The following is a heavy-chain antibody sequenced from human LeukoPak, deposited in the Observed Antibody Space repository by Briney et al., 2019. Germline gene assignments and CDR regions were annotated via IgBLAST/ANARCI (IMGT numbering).Heavy chain of an antibody. Sequence: ASVKVSCKASGYTFTGYYMHWVRQAPGQGLEWMGWINPNSGGTNYAQKFQGRVTMTRGTSISAAYMELSRLRSDDTAVCYCARSGLYGSGSYYGSWFDPWGQGTLVTVSS. CDR1: GYTFTGYY. D-gene: IGHD3-10*01. CDR3: ARSGLYGSGSYYGSWFDP. V-gene: IGHV1-2*02. J-gene: IGHJ5*02. CDR2: INPNSGGT.